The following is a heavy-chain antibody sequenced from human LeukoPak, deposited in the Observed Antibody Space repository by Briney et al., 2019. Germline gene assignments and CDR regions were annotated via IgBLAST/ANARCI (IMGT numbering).Heavy chain of an antibody. CDR3: ARGPTITMIVD. Sequence: PSETLSLTCAVYGGSFSGYYWSWIRQPPGKGLEWIGEINHSGSTNYNPSLKSRVTISVDTSKNQFSLKLSSVTAADTAVYYCARGPTITMIVDWGRGTLVTVSS. J-gene: IGHJ4*02. CDR2: INHSGST. D-gene: IGHD3-22*01. CDR1: GGSFSGYY. V-gene: IGHV4-34*01.